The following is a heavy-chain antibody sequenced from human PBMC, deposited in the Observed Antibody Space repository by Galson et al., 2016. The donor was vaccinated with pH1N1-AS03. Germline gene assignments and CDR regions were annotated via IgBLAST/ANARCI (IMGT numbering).Heavy chain of an antibody. CDR3: LRGASSRFDY. J-gene: IGHJ4*01. Sequence: SVKVSCKASGYTFNSWGINWVRQAPGQGLEWMGWINTQTGRPTYAPGFIGRFVFSMDPSVSTAYVQINSLKADDTGVYYCLRGASSRFDYWGQGTRVTVSS. V-gene: IGHV7-4-1*02. CDR1: GYTFNSWG. CDR2: INTQTGRP. D-gene: IGHD6-19*01.